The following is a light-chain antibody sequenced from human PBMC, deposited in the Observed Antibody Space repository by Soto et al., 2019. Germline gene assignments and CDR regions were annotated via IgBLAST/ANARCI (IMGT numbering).Light chain of an antibody. CDR2: DVS. Sequence: AIQLTQSPSSLSASVGDRVTITCRASQGISSAFAWYQQRPGKVPKLLIYDVSSLQSGVPPRFSGSGSGTDFTLTISSLQPEDFATYYCHQSKTFPLTFVQGTRLEVK. CDR1: QGISSA. V-gene: IGKV1-13*02. CDR3: HQSKTFPLT. J-gene: IGKJ5*01.